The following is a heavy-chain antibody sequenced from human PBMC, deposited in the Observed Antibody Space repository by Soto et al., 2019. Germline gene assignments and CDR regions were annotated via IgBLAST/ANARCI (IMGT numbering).Heavy chain of an antibody. V-gene: IGHV2-5*01. J-gene: IGHJ4*02. CDR1: GFSLTTSGVG. CDR2: IYWNDDK. CDR3: AHRLGSRGSFDY. D-gene: IGHD6-25*01. Sequence: QITLKESGPTLVKPTQTLTLTCTFSGFSLTTSGVGVGWIRQPPGKAPEWLALIYWNDDKRYSPSLRSRLTITNGTSKTQVVLTMTDMDPVDTATYSCAHRLGSRGSFDYWGQGSLVTVSS.